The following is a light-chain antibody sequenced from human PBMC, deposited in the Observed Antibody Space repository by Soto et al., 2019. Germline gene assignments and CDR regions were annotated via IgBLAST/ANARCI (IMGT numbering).Light chain of an antibody. V-gene: IGKV1-39*01. CDR3: QQSYNSLT. CDR1: QSISNY. CDR2: AAS. Sequence: DIQMTQSPSSLSASVGDRVTITCRASQSISNYLHWYQQTPGKAPKLLIYAASSLQSGVPSRFSGSGSGTDLTLTISSLQPEDFATYYCQQSYNSLTFGGGTKVEIK. J-gene: IGKJ4*01.